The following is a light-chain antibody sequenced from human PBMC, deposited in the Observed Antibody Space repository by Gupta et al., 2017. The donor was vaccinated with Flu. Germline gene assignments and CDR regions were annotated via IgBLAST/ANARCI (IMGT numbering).Light chain of an antibody. J-gene: IGLJ1*01. Sequence: SALSQPRSVSGALTQSVTISCTGSSTDSSGYDSVSWYQQHPGKAPKLMIYDVIVRPSGVHDRFSGSRSDNTASLTISGLQAEDEDDYYCCAYASSYTYVFGTGTKVTVL. CDR1: STDSSGYDS. CDR3: CAYASSYTYV. CDR2: DVI. V-gene: IGLV2-11*01.